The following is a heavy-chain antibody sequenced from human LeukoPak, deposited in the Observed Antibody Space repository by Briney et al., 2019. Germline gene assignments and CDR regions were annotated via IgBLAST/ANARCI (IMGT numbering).Heavy chain of an antibody. V-gene: IGHV4-34*01. CDR1: GETFNGYY. CDR3: ARSRDIVVVPAAAFDY. J-gene: IGHJ4*02. D-gene: IGHD2-2*01. Sequence: SETLSLTCAVYGETFNGYYWSWIRQPPGKGLEWIGEINNSGSTNYNPSLKSRVTISVDTSKNQFSLKLSSVTAADTAVYYCARSRDIVVVPAAAFDYWGQGTLVTVSS. CDR2: INNSGST.